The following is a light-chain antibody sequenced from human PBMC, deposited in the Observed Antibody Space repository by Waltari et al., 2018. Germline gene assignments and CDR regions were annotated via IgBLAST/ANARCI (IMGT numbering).Light chain of an antibody. CDR2: TNK. CDR1: TSNIGSNY. Sequence: QSVMTQPPSASGTPGQRVSISCSGTTSNIGSNYVHWYQQVPGTAPQLLIHTNKRRTSGVPDRFSASKSDTSASLVIAGLQSEEEAEYYCAAWDDSLRGLVFGTGTQVTV. V-gene: IGLV1-47*01. CDR3: AAWDDSLRGLV. J-gene: IGLJ1*01.